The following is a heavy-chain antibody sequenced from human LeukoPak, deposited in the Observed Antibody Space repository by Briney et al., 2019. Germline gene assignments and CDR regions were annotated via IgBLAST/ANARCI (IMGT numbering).Heavy chain of an antibody. V-gene: IGHV4-59*08. CDR1: GGSISSYY. D-gene: IGHD4-17*01. J-gene: IGHJ4*02. CDR2: IFYSGSI. CDR3: ARHESDYGDYSTFDS. Sequence: SETLSLTCTVSGGSISSYYWSWIRQPPGKGLQWIGYIFYSGSINYNPPLKSRVTISVDTSKNQFSLKLSSVTAADTAVYYCARHESDYGDYSTFDSWGQGTLVTVSS.